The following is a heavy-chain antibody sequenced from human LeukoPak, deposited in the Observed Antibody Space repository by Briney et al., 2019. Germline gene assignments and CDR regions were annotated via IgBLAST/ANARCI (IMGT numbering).Heavy chain of an antibody. Sequence: SETLSLTCTVSGYSISSGYYWGWIRQPPGKGLEWIGSIYHSGSTYYNPSLKSRVTISVDTSKNQFSLKLSSVTAADTAVYYCARVLLWFGELLTQFDPWGQGTLVTVSS. D-gene: IGHD3-10*01. V-gene: IGHV4-38-2*02. CDR1: GYSISSGYY. CDR3: ARVLLWFGELLTQFDP. CDR2: IYHSGST. J-gene: IGHJ5*02.